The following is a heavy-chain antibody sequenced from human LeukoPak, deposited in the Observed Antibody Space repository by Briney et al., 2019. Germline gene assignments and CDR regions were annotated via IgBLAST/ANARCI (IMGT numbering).Heavy chain of an antibody. Sequence: GGSLRLSCAASGFTFTTYWMHWVRQAPGKGLVWVSHINSDGSITSYADSVKGRFTISRGNSKNTLYLEMSSLRVEDTAIYYCAKWPEGAMDYFDYWGQGTLVTVSS. CDR2: INSDGSIT. V-gene: IGHV3-74*01. D-gene: IGHD2-8*01. J-gene: IGHJ4*02. CDR3: AKWPEGAMDYFDY. CDR1: GFTFTTYW.